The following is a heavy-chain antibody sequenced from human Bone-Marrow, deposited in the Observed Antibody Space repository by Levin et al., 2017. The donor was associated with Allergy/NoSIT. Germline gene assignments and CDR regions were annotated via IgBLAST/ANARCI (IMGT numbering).Heavy chain of an antibody. D-gene: IGHD1-1*01. Sequence: ASVKVSCAASGITVGNNYMSWVRQPPGKRLEWVAVIYSVGSTYYADSVKGRFTISRDSVKNTVYLQMNNLRGEDTAVYYCARDANGIYWGQGTLVTVSS. CDR2: IYSVGST. CDR1: GITVGNNY. CDR3: ARDANGIY. V-gene: IGHV3-66*01. J-gene: IGHJ4*02.